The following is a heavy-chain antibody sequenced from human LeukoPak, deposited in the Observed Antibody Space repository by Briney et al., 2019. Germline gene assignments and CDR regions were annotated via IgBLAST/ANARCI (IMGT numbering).Heavy chain of an antibody. CDR1: GYTFTGYY. Sequence: ASVKVSCKASGYTFTGYYMHWVRQAPGQGLEWMGWINPNSGGTNYAQKFQGRVTMTRDTSISTAYMELSRLRSDDTAVYYCARSRVATSNDAFDIWGQGTMVTVSS. V-gene: IGHV1-2*02. CDR2: INPNSGGT. D-gene: IGHD2-15*01. J-gene: IGHJ3*02. CDR3: ARSRVATSNDAFDI.